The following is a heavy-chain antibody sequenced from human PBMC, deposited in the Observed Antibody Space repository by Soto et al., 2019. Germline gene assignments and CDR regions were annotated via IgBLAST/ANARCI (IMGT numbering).Heavy chain of an antibody. J-gene: IGHJ4*02. Sequence: VASVKVSCKASEYTFSDYYLHWVRQAPGQGLELIGWINPNSGGTHYAQKFQGRVTMTWDTSISTAYMELSRLRSDDTAVYYCARGNRITMIVVIITPPRDWGQGTRVTVSS. CDR3: ARGNRITMIVVIITPPRD. CDR2: INPNSGGT. CDR1: EYTFSDYY. V-gene: IGHV1-2*02. D-gene: IGHD3-22*01.